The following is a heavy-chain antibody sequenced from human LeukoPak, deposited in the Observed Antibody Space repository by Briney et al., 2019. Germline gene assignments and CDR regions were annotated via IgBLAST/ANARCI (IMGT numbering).Heavy chain of an antibody. CDR3: ARPGTTGTVFYAFDI. D-gene: IGHD1-1*01. CDR2: IYYSGST. Sequence: SETLSPTCTVSGGSISSSSYYWGWIRQPPGKGLEWIGSIYYSGSTYYNPSLKSRVTISVDTSENQFSLKLSSVTAADTAVYYCARPGTTGTVFYAFDIWGQGTMVTVSS. J-gene: IGHJ3*02. CDR1: GGSISSSSYY. V-gene: IGHV4-39*01.